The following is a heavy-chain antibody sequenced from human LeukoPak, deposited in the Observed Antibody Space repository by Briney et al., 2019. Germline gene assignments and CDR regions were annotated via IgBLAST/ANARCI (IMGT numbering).Heavy chain of an antibody. CDR2: ITNSGGST. D-gene: IGHD1-1*01. Sequence: PGGSLRLSCAASGFPFAGYTMSWVRHAPGKGLEWVSGITNSGGSTYYADSVKGRFTISRDNYKNTLYLQMNSLRVEDTAVYYCAKVWYSTSQVADYWGQGTLVTVSS. V-gene: IGHV3-23*01. CDR1: GFPFAGYT. CDR3: AKVWYSTSQVADY. J-gene: IGHJ4*02.